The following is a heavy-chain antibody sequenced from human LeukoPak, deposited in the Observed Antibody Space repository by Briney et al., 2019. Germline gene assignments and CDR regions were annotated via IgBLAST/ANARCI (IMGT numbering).Heavy chain of an antibody. Sequence: GGSLRLSCAASGFTFSSYAMSWVRQAPGKGLEWVSAISGSGGSTYYADSVKGRFTISRDNSKNTLYLQMNSLRAEDTAVYYCANHAESSGSYQYFDYWGQGTLVTVSS. V-gene: IGHV3-23*01. CDR2: ISGSGGST. CDR3: ANHAESSGSYQYFDY. D-gene: IGHD3-10*01. CDR1: GFTFSSYA. J-gene: IGHJ4*02.